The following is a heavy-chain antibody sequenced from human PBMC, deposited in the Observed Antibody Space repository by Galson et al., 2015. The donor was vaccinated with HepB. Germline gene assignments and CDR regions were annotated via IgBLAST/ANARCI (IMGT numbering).Heavy chain of an antibody. CDR2: IIPIFGTA. Sequence: SVKVSCKASGGTFSSYSISWVRQAPGQGLEWMGGIIPIFGTANYAQKFQGRVTITADESTSTTYMELSSLRSEETAVYYCAREERGYCSSTSCYARYYYMDAWGKGTTVTVSS. CDR3: AREERGYCSSTSCYARYYYMDA. J-gene: IGHJ6*03. CDR1: GGTFSSYS. V-gene: IGHV1-69*13. D-gene: IGHD2-2*01.